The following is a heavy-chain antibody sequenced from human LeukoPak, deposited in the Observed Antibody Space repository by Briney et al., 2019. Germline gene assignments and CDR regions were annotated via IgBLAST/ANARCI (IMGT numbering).Heavy chain of an antibody. D-gene: IGHD3-10*01. J-gene: IGHJ5*02. Sequence: GGSLRLSCAASGFTFSSYGMHWVRQAPGKGLEWVVFIRYDGSNKYYADSVKGRFTISRDNSKNTLYLQMNSLRAEDTAVYYCAKDTPYYYGSGMLNWFDPWGQGTLVTVSS. CDR2: IRYDGSNK. V-gene: IGHV3-30*02. CDR3: AKDTPYYYGSGMLNWFDP. CDR1: GFTFSSYG.